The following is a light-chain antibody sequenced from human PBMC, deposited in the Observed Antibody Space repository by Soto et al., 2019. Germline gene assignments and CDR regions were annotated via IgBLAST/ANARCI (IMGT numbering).Light chain of an antibody. V-gene: IGLV1-44*01. CDR3: SSWDDNLDAVV. CDR2: TND. CDR1: SSNIGSNT. J-gene: IGLJ1*01. Sequence: SVLTQPPSASRTPGQRVTISCSGSSSNIGSNTVNWYQQLPGTAPKLLIYTNDQRPSGVPDRFSGSRSGTSASLAISGLQFEDEADYHCSSWDDNLDAVVFGAGTKVTVL.